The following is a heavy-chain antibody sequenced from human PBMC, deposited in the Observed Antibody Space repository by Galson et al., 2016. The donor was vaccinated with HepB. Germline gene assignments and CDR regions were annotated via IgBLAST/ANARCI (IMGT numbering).Heavy chain of an antibody. CDR2: IIPVFTTA. CDR3: ARGTYFYGLGSYEMEWNWFDP. Sequence: SVKVSCKVSGGTFSSYAISWVRQAPGQGLEWMGRIIPVFTTANYAQKFQDRVTITADESTSTAFMELISLRSEDTAVYYCARGTYFYGLGSYEMEWNWFDPWGQGTLVTVSS. V-gene: IGHV1-69*13. J-gene: IGHJ5*02. CDR1: GGTFSSYA. D-gene: IGHD3-10*01.